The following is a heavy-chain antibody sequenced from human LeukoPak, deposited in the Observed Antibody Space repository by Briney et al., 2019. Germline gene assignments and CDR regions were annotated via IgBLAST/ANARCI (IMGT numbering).Heavy chain of an antibody. D-gene: IGHD3-9*01. V-gene: IGHV4-39*07. CDR3: ARDLLTYYDILTGTNNAFDI. Sequence: SETLSLTCTVSGGSISSSSYYWGWIRQPPGKGLEWIGSIYYSGSTYYNPSLKSRVTISVDTSKNQFSLKLSSVTAADTAVYYCARDLLTYYDILTGTNNAFDIWGQGTMVTVSS. J-gene: IGHJ3*02. CDR1: GGSISSSSYY. CDR2: IYYSGST.